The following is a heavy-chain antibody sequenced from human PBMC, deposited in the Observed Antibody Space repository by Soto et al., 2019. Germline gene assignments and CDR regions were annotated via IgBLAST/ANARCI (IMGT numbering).Heavy chain of an antibody. J-gene: IGHJ3*02. CDR2: INPNSGGT. D-gene: IGHD3-16*02. CDR3: ARGQGMITFGGVIVIRDAFDI. V-gene: IGHV1-2*02. Sequence: ASVKVSCKASGYTFTGYYMHWVRQAPGQGLEWMGWINPNSGGTNYAQKFQGRVIMTRDASISTAYMELSRLRSDDTAVYYCARGQGMITFGGVIVIRDAFDIWGQGTMVTVSS. CDR1: GYTFTGYY.